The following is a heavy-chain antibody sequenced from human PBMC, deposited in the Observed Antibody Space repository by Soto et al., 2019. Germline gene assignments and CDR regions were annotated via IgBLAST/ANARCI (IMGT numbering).Heavy chain of an antibody. Sequence: QVQLVQSGAEVKKPGSSVKVSCKASGGTFSSYTISWVRQAPGQGLEWMGRIIPILGIANYAQKFQGRVMITADKSASTAYMELSSLRSEDTAVYYCARDVVDREDYWGQGTLVTVSS. CDR3: ARDVVDREDY. CDR1: GGTFSSYT. V-gene: IGHV1-69*08. CDR2: IIPILGIA. D-gene: IGHD2-21*01. J-gene: IGHJ4*02.